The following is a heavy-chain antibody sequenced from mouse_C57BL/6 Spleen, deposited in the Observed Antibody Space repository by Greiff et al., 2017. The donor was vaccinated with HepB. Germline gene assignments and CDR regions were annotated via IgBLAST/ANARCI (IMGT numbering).Heavy chain of an antibody. D-gene: IGHD1-3*01. CDR1: GYTFTSYW. CDR2: IDPSDSYT. J-gene: IGHJ2*01. CDR3: ARSGYTFFDY. V-gene: IGHV1-59*01. Sequence: QVQLKQPGAELVRPGTSVKLSCKASGYTFTSYWMHWVKQRPGQGLEWIGVIDPSDSYTNYNQKFKGKATLTVDTSSSTAYMQLSSLTSEDSAVYYCARSGYTFFDYWGQGTTLTVSS.